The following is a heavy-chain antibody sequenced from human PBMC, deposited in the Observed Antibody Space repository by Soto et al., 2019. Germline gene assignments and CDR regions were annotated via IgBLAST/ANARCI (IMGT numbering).Heavy chain of an antibody. V-gene: IGHV2-5*02. Sequence: QITLKESGPTLVKPTQTLTLTCTVSGFSITTSGVGVGWVRQPPGQALEWLTFIYWDDDKAYSPSLKTRLTITKETSKAQVVLTMTNMDPVDTATYYCVKRVGLEKHDAVEVWGQGTLVAVSS. J-gene: IGHJ3*01. CDR2: IYWDDDK. CDR3: VKRVGLEKHDAVEV. CDR1: GFSITTSGVG.